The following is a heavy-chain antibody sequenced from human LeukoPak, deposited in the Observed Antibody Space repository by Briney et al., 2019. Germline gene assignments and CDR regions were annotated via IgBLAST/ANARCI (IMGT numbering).Heavy chain of an antibody. V-gene: IGHV4-34*01. CDR2: INHSGST. Sequence: SETLSLTCAVYGGSFSGYYWSWIRQPPGKGLEWIGEINHSGSTNYNPSLKSRVTISVDTSENQFSLKLSSVTAADTAVYYCARATGIYDFWSGYYNYYYMDVWGKGTTVTVSS. CDR3: ARATGIYDFWSGYYNYYYMDV. J-gene: IGHJ6*03. D-gene: IGHD3-3*01. CDR1: GGSFSGYY.